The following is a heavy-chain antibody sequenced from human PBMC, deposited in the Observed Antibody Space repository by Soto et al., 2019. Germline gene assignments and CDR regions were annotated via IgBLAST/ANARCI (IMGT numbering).Heavy chain of an antibody. V-gene: IGHV1-3*01. CDR2: INAGNGNT. CDR1: GYTFTSYA. CDR3: AHSDSSGWPFDY. Sequence: ASVKVSCKASGYTFTSYAMHWVRQAPGQRLEWMGWINAGNGNTKYSQKFQGRVTITRDTSASTAYMELSSLRSEDTATYYCAHSDSSGWPFDYWGQGTLVTVSS. J-gene: IGHJ4*02. D-gene: IGHD6-19*01.